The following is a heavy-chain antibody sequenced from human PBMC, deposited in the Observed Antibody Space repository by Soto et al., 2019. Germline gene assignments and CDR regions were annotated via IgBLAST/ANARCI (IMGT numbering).Heavy chain of an antibody. J-gene: IGHJ4*02. CDR2: IYPCDSDT. CDR3: ARLRTAMVEFDY. V-gene: IGHV5-51*01. CDR1: GYSFTICW. D-gene: IGHD5-18*01. Sequence: GESLNISFKCSGYSFTICWSGWVRQMPCKGLEWRGIIYPCDSDTRYSPSFQCQVTISADKSISTAYLQWSSLKASDTAMYYCARLRTAMVEFDYWGQGTLVTVS.